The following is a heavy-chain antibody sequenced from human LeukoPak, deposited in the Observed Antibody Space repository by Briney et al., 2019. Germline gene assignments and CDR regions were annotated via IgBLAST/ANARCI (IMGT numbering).Heavy chain of an antibody. CDR3: ARDRPTVTTRSWFDP. CDR1: GYTFTGYY. Sequence: ASVKVSCKASGYTFTGYYMHWVRQAPGQGLEWMGWINPNSGGTNYAQKFQGRVTMTRDTSISTAYMELSRLRSDDMAVYYCARDRPTVTTRSWFDPWGQGTLVTVSS. J-gene: IGHJ5*02. CDR2: INPNSGGT. V-gene: IGHV1-2*02. D-gene: IGHD4-11*01.